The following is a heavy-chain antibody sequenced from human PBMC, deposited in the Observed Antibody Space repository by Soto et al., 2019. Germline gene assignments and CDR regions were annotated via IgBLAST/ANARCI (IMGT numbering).Heavy chain of an antibody. CDR1: GITSTTYA. CDR3: ARAISGYVT. Sequence: QVQLVQSGAEVKKPGASVKVSCKASGITSTTYAIHWVRQAPGQGLEWMGWINTGNGNTRYSQRFLGRVSPTTDTSARTASMDLSSLTSEDTAVYYCARAISGYVTWGQGTLITVSS. V-gene: IGHV1-3*04. J-gene: IGHJ5*02. CDR2: INTGNGNT. D-gene: IGHD5-12*01.